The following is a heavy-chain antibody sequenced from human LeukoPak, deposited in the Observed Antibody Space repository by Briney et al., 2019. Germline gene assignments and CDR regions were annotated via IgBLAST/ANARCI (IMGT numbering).Heavy chain of an antibody. J-gene: IGHJ5*02. CDR1: GFTFSSYE. CDR2: ISSSGSTI. D-gene: IGHD3-16*01. Sequence: GGSLRLSCAASGFTFSSYEMNWVRQAPGKGLEWVSYISSSGSTIYYADSVKGRFTISRDNSKNTLYLQMNSLRAEDTAVYYCARDERWGIFGALWGSNWFDPWGQGTLVTVSS. CDR3: ARDERWGIFGALWGSNWFDP. V-gene: IGHV3-48*03.